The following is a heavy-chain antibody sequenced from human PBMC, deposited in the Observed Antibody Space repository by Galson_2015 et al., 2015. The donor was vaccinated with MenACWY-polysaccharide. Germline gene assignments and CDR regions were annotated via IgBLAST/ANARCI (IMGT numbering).Heavy chain of an antibody. V-gene: IGHV3-23*01. CDR2: IGRGGST. CDR1: GSTFSSFD. D-gene: IGHD4-17*01. Sequence: SLRLSCAASGSTFSSFDMHWVRHVIGKGLEWVAAIGRGGSTYYADSVKGRFTISRDNSKNTLYLQMNSLRADDTAVYYCAKERTTVDIWGQGTMVTVSS. CDR3: AKERTTVDI. J-gene: IGHJ3*02.